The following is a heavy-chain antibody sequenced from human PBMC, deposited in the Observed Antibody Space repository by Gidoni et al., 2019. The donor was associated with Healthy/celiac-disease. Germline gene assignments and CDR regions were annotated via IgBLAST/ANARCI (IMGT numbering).Heavy chain of an antibody. V-gene: IGHV4-31*03. CDR3: ARWAAEREFDY. CDR2: IYYRGST. Sequence: QVQLQESGPGLVKPSQTLSITCTFPGGSISSGGYYWSWLRQHPGKGLEWIGYIYYRGSTYYNPSLRSRVTISVDTSKNQFSLKLSSVTAADTAVYYCARWAAEREFDYWGQGTLVTVSS. J-gene: IGHJ4*02. CDR1: GGSISSGGYY. D-gene: IGHD6-13*01.